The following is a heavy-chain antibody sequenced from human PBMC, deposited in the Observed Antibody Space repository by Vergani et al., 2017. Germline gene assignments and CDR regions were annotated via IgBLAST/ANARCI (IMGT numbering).Heavy chain of an antibody. Sequence: QVQLVESGGGVVQPGTSLRLSCVVSGFALNRHAMYWVRQAPGKGLEWVVGISFDGTNEYYPDLVKGRFTISRDIAKNTLYLQVRSLRLEDTGVYHCVRDRGLCAGGRCYTEAWDVWGQGTTVTVSS. D-gene: IGHD2-2*02. J-gene: IGHJ6*02. CDR2: ISFDGTNE. V-gene: IGHV3-30-3*01. CDR3: VRDRGLCAGGRCYTEAWDV. CDR1: GFALNRHA.